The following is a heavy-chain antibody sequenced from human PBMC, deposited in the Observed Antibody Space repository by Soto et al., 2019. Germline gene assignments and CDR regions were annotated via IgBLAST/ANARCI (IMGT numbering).Heavy chain of an antibody. CDR1: GDSMNSHY. CDR2: VYFTGST. CDR3: ARHNGPLYVGYYYDMDV. J-gene: IGHJ6*02. V-gene: IGHV4-59*08. Sequence: PSETLSLTCTVTGDSMNSHYWSWLRQPPGKALERMGYVYFTGSTNYSPSLESRLTILVDTSKNQFSLKLTSVTAADTAVYYCARHNGPLYVGYYYDMDVWGQGTTVTVSS. D-gene: IGHD3-16*01.